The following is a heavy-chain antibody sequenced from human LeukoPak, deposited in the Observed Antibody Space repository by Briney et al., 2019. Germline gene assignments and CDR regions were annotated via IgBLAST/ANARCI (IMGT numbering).Heavy chain of an antibody. CDR3: ARATRNGYDY. D-gene: IGHD5-24*01. V-gene: IGHV3-48*04. CDR2: MAHDSTTR. CDR1: GFTFRIYG. J-gene: IGHJ4*02. Sequence: GVSLRLSCTASGFTFRIYGMNWVRQAPGKGPEWVSYMAHDSTTRYYKDSVKGRFTMSRDNARTSLYLQMTSLRAEDTAMYYCARATRNGYDYWGQGTLVTVSS.